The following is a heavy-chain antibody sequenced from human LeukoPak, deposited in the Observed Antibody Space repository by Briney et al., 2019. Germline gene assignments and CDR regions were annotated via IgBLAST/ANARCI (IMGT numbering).Heavy chain of an antibody. CDR1: GFTVSSNY. V-gene: IGHV3-66*01. Sequence: GGSLRLSCAASGFTVSSNYMSWVRQAPGKGLEWVSVIYSGGSTYYADSVKGRFTISRDNSKNTLFLQMNSLRTEDTAIYCCAKAFVVVSDFDYWGQGTLVTVSS. D-gene: IGHD2-21*01. CDR3: AKAFVVVSDFDY. J-gene: IGHJ4*02. CDR2: IYSGGST.